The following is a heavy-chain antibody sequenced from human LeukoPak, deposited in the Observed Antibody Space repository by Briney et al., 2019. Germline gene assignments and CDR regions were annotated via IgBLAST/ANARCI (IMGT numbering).Heavy chain of an antibody. Sequence: ASVTVSCKASGYTFTSYGISWVRQAPGQGLEWMGWISAYNGNTNYAQKLQGRVTMTTDTSTSTAYMELRSLRSDDTAVYYCAREGNYYDSSGYPLPDYWGQGALVTVSS. CDR3: AREGNYYDSSGYPLPDY. D-gene: IGHD3-22*01. V-gene: IGHV1-18*01. J-gene: IGHJ4*02. CDR2: ISAYNGNT. CDR1: GYTFTSYG.